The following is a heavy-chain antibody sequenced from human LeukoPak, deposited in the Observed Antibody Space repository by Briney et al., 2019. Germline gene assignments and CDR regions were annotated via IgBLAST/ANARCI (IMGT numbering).Heavy chain of an antibody. CDR2: ISAYNGDT. CDR3: AKEGGYLDFWSGFQNYFDY. D-gene: IGHD3-3*01. CDR1: GYTFTSYG. V-gene: IGHV1-18*01. Sequence: ASVKVSCKASGYTFTSYGISWVRQAPGQGLEWMGWISAYNGDTNSAQKLQGRVTMTTDTSTSTAYMELRSLRSDDTAVYYCAKEGGYLDFWSGFQNYFDYWGQGTLVTVSS. J-gene: IGHJ4*02.